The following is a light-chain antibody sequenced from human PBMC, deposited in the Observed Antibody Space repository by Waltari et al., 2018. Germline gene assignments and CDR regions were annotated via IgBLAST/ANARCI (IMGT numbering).Light chain of an antibody. CDR2: VAS. J-gene: IGKJ1*01. CDR3: QQYSGSPLT. CDR1: QSVSSNY. Sequence: EIVLTQSPGTLSLSPGERATLSCRASQSVSSNYLAWYQQKSGQAPRLLIDVASSRSAGIPDRFSVSGSGTDFSLTISRLESEDFAVYYCQQYSGSPLTFGQGTKVEIK. V-gene: IGKV3-20*01.